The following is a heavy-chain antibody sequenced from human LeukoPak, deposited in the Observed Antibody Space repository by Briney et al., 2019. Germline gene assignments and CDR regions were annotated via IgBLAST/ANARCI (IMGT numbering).Heavy chain of an antibody. Sequence: GASVKVSYKASGYTFTSYDINWVRQATGQGLEWMGWMNPNSGNTGYAQKFQGRVTMTRNTSISTAYMELSSLRSEDTAVYYCARGPPMIMVVTIGRFDPWGQGTLVTVSS. CDR1: GYTFTSYD. V-gene: IGHV1-8*01. CDR3: ARGPPMIMVVTIGRFDP. J-gene: IGHJ5*02. D-gene: IGHD4/OR15-4a*01. CDR2: MNPNSGNT.